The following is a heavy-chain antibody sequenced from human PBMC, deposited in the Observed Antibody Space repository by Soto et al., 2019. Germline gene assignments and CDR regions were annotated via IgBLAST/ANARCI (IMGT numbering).Heavy chain of an antibody. V-gene: IGHV1-2*04. CDR2: INPNSGGT. CDR1: GYTFTGYY. J-gene: IGHJ4*02. Sequence: GASVKVSCKASGYTFTGYYMHWVRQAPGQRLEWMGWINPNSGGTNYAQKFQGWVTMTRDTSISTAYMELSRLRSDDTAVYYCAREGITGTGFDYWGQGTLVTVSS. CDR3: AREGITGTGFDY. D-gene: IGHD1-20*01.